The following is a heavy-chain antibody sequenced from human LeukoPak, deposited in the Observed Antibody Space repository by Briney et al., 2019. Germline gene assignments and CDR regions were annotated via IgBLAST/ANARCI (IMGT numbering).Heavy chain of an antibody. Sequence: SETLSLTCAVYGGSFSGYYWSWLRQPPGKGLEWIGEINHSGSTNYNPSLKSRVTISVDTSKNQFSLKLSSVTAADTAVYYCARHVSIAAAGASFDYWGQGTLVTVSS. J-gene: IGHJ4*02. CDR3: ARHVSIAAAGASFDY. V-gene: IGHV4-34*01. D-gene: IGHD6-13*01. CDR2: INHSGST. CDR1: GGSFSGYY.